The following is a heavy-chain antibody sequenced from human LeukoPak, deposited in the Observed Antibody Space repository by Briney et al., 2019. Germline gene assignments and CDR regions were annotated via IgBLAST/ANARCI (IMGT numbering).Heavy chain of an antibody. CDR2: IYYNGST. V-gene: IGHV4-39*01. CDR3: ARHKQWLVPPNV. CDR1: GGSISSSSYY. D-gene: IGHD6-19*01. J-gene: IGHJ6*04. Sequence: PSETLSLTCTVSGGSISSSSYYWGWIRQPPGKGLEWIGSIYYNGSTFYNPSLKSRVTISVDTSKNQFSLKLSSVTAADTAMYYCARHKQWLVPPNVWGKGTTVTISS.